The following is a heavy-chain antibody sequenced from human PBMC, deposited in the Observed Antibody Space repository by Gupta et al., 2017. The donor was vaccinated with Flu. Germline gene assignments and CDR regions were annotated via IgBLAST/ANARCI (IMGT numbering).Heavy chain of an antibody. V-gene: IGHV4-34*01. D-gene: IGHD2-2*01. Sequence: PGKGLEWIGEINHSGSTNYNPSLKSRVTISVDTSKNQFSLKLSSVTAADTAVYYCARGRGNCSSTSCLRFDYWGQGTLVTVSS. CDR2: INHSGST. CDR3: ARGRGNCSSTSCLRFDY. J-gene: IGHJ4*02.